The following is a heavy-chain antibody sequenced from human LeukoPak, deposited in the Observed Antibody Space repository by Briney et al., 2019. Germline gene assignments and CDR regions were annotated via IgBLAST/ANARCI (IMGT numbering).Heavy chain of an antibody. CDR2: TSYDASNK. J-gene: IGHJ6*02. Sequence: PGGSLRLSCAASGFSFSTNGMHWVRQTPGKGLEGVATTSYDASNKYYADSVRGRFTISRDNSKNTLYLQMNSLRPEDTAVYYCAKGSVPAPIGMDVWGQGTTVTVSS. D-gene: IGHD2-2*01. CDR3: AKGSVPAPIGMDV. CDR1: GFSFSTNG. V-gene: IGHV3-30*18.